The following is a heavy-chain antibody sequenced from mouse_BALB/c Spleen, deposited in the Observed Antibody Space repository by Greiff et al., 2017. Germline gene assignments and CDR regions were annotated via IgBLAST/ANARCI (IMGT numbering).Heavy chain of an antibody. Sequence: VKLMESGPGLVAPSQSLSITCTVSGFSLTSYGVHWVRQPPGKGLEWLGVIWAGGSTNYNSALMSRLSISKDNSKSQVFLKMNSLQTDDTAMYYCARIYDYDGYYAMDYWGQGTSVTVSS. D-gene: IGHD2-4*01. V-gene: IGHV2-9*02. J-gene: IGHJ4*01. CDR1: GFSLTSYG. CDR3: ARIYDYDGYYAMDY. CDR2: IWAGGST.